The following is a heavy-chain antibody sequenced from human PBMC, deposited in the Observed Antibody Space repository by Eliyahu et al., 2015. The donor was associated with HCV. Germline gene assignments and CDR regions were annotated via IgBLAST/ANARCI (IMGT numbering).Heavy chain of an antibody. CDR2: IYSSGST. CDR1: GGPISSSSYY. J-gene: IGHJ4*02. V-gene: IGHV4-39*01. D-gene: IGHD3-22*01. CDR3: AGRPYYYYDNSGRDY. Sequence: QLQLQESGPGLVKPSETLSLTCIVSGGPISSSSYYWGWIRQPPGKGLEWIGSIYSSGSTYYNPSLKSRVTISADTSKNQFSLKLSSVTAADTAVYYCAGRPYYYYDNSGRDYWGQGTLVTVSS.